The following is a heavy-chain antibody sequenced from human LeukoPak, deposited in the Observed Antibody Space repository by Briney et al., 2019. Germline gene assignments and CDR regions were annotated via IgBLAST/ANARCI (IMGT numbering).Heavy chain of an antibody. CDR1: GYTFTGYY. J-gene: IGHJ3*02. D-gene: IGHD1-26*01. V-gene: IGHV1-2*02. CDR3: ARDARGGATPDAFDI. Sequence: ASVKVSCKASGYTFTGYYMHWVRQAPGQGLEWMGWINPNSGGTNYAQKFQGRVTMTRDTSISTAYMELSRLRSDDTAVYYCARDARGGATPDAFDIWGQGTMVTVSS. CDR2: INPNSGGT.